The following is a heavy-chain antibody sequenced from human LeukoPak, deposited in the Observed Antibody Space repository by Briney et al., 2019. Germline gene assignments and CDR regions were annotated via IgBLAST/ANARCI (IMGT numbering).Heavy chain of an antibody. D-gene: IGHD6-6*01. CDR1: GFTFSSYA. CDR2: ISGSGGST. V-gene: IGHV3-23*01. J-gene: IGHJ4*02. CDR3: ARVYSNSALGY. Sequence: PGGSLRLSCAASGFTFSSYAMSWVRQAPGKGLEWVSAISGSGGSTYYADSVKGRFTFSRDNAKNSLYLQMNSLRAEDTAVYYCARVYSNSALGYWGQGTLVTVSS.